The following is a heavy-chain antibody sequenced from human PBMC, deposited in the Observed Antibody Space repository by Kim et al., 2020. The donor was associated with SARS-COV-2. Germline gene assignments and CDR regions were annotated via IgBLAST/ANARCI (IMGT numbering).Heavy chain of an antibody. V-gene: IGHV1-18*01. D-gene: IGHD3-9*01. J-gene: IGHJ6*02. CDR2: ISAYNGNT. CDR3: ARSGGYDILTGYFDYYYYGMDV. CDR1: AYTFTSYG. Sequence: ASVKVSCKASAYTFTSYGISWVRQAPGQGLEWMGWISAYNGNTNYAQKLQGRVTMTTDTSTSTAYMELRSLRSDDTAVYYCARSGGYDILTGYFDYYYYGMDVWGQGTTVTVSS.